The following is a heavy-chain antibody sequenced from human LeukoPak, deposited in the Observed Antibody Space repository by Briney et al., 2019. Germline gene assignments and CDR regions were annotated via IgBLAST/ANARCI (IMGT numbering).Heavy chain of an antibody. CDR1: GFTFNLAW. D-gene: IGHD1-14*01. CDR3: ANTRFKNLFDAFDI. CDR2: IAVTPDGPAT. V-gene: IGHV3-15*04. Sequence: GGSLRLSCAASGFTFNLAWMSWVRQTPGKGLQWVARIAVTPDGPATDYATPVRGRFFISRDDSRNMVYLEMSSLKASDTAMYYCANTRFKNLFDAFDIWGQGTMVTVSS. J-gene: IGHJ3*02.